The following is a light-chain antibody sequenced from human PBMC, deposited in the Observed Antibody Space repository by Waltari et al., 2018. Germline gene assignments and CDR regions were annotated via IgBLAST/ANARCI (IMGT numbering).Light chain of an antibody. CDR3: ASWDYSLNGVV. V-gene: IGLV1-44*01. CDR2: SNS. Sequence: QPVVTQPPSASGTPGQRVTISCSGSSSNIESHPVNWYQQLPGRAPRLLIYSNSHRPSGVPYRFSASTSGKSASLAISGLQSDDEGNYYCASWDYSLNGVVYGGGTKLTVL. J-gene: IGLJ2*01. CDR1: SSNIESHP.